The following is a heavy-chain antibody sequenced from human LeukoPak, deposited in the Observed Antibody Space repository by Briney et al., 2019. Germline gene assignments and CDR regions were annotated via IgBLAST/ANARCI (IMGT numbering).Heavy chain of an antibody. J-gene: IGHJ4*02. CDR2: IRGSGGST. V-gene: IGHV3-23*01. Sequence: PGGSLRLSCAASGFTFYNYAMSWVRQAPGKGLEWVSAIRGSGGSTYYADSVKGRLTISRDNSKYTLYLQMNSLTAEDTAIYYCAKDWDDYGDYLPLDFWGQGTLVTVSS. D-gene: IGHD4-17*01. CDR1: GFTFYNYA. CDR3: AKDWDDYGDYLPLDF.